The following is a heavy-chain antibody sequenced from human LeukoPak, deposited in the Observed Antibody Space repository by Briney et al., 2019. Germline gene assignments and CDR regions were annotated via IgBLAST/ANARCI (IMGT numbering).Heavy chain of an antibody. CDR2: IYHSGRT. Sequence: PSETLSLTCTVSGGSISSYYWTWIRQPPGKGLEWIGSIYHSGRTYYNPSLKSRLTISLDTSKNQFSLKLSSVTAADTAVYYCTGKYYYDSSGYYYADYWGQGTLVTVSS. D-gene: IGHD3-22*01. V-gene: IGHV4-59*04. J-gene: IGHJ4*02. CDR3: TGKYYYDSSGYYYADY. CDR1: GGSISSYY.